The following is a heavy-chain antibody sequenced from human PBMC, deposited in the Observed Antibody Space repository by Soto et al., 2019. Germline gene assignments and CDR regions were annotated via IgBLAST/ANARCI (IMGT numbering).Heavy chain of an antibody. CDR3: ARERAGRPSSGLRYYFDY. V-gene: IGHV4-61*01. CDR1: GGSVSSGSYY. CDR2: IYYSGST. Sequence: PSETLSLTCTVSGGSVSSGSYYWIWIRQPPGKGLEWIGYIYYSGSTNYNPSLKSRVTISVDTSKNQFSLKLSSVTAADTAVYYCARERAGRPSSGLRYYFDYWGQGTLVTVSS. J-gene: IGHJ4*02. D-gene: IGHD6-19*01.